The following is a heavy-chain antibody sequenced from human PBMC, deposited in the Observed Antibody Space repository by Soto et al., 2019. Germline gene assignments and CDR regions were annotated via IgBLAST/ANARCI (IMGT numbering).Heavy chain of an antibody. CDR1: GGSISSGGYY. CDR3: ARGVTMVRGVIHTPYFDY. CDR2: IYYSGST. Sequence: QVQLQESGPGLVKPSQTLSLTCTVSGGSISSGGYYWSWIRQHPGKGLEWIGYIYYSGSTYYNPSPKRRVTLSLNTSKNQFSLKLSSVTAADTAVYYCARGVTMVRGVIHTPYFDYWGQGTLVTVSS. D-gene: IGHD3-10*01. J-gene: IGHJ4*02. V-gene: IGHV4-31*03.